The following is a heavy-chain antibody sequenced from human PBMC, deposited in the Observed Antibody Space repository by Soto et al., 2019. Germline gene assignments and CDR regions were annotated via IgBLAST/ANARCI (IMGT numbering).Heavy chain of an antibody. V-gene: IGHV1-69*12. CDR2: IIPIFGTA. J-gene: IGHJ4*02. CDR1: GGTFSSYA. D-gene: IGHD6-13*01. CDR3: AREFASNPGIAAAGYFDY. Sequence: QVQLVQSGAEVKKPGSSVKVSCKASGGTFSSYAISWVRQAPGQGLEWMGGIIPIFGTANSAQKFQGRVTITADESKSTAYMELSSLRSEDTAVYYCAREFASNPGIAAAGYFDYWGQGTLVTVSS.